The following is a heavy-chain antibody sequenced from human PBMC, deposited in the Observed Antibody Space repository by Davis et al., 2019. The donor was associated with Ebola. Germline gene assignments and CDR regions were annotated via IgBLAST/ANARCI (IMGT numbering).Heavy chain of an antibody. Sequence: GGSLRPSCAASGFPFSAYYMSWIRQAPGKGLEWVSYISSSGSTIYYADSVKGRFTISRDNAKNSLYLQMNSLRAEDTAVYYCARGRYYYGMDVWGQGTTVTVSS. CDR1: GFPFSAYY. V-gene: IGHV3-11*01. CDR3: ARGRYYYGMDV. J-gene: IGHJ6*02. CDR2: ISSSGSTI.